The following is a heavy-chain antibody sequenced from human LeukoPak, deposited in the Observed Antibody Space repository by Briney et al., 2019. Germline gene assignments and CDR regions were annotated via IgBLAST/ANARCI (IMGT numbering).Heavy chain of an antibody. Sequence: GGSLRLSCAASGFTFSNYWMNWVRQAPGKGLEWVANIKQDGSETYYVDSVKGRFTISRDNAKNSLYLQMNSLRAEDTAVYYCAKGYSGSYPDYWGQGTLVTVSS. V-gene: IGHV3-7*03. J-gene: IGHJ4*02. D-gene: IGHD1-26*01. CDR3: AKGYSGSYPDY. CDR2: IKQDGSET. CDR1: GFTFSNYW.